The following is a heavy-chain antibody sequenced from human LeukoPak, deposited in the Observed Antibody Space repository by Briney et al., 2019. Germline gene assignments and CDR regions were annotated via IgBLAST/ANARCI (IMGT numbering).Heavy chain of an antibody. CDR2: IYTSGST. D-gene: IGHD2-2*01. J-gene: IGHJ6*03. CDR1: GGSISSSTYY. V-gene: IGHV4-61*05. CDR3: ARRGRDQLLEYYYYYYMDV. Sequence: SETLSLTCTVSGGSISSSTYYWGWIRQPPGKGLEWIGYIYTSGSTNYNPSLKSRVTISVDTSKNQFSLKLSSVTAADTAVYYCARRGRDQLLEYYYYYYMDVWGKGTTVTVSS.